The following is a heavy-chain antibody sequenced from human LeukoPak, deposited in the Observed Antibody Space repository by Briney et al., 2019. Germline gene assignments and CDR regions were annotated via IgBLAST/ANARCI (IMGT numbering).Heavy chain of an antibody. CDR3: ARRAGAYSHPYDY. J-gene: IGHJ4*02. Sequence: SETLSLTCTVSGGSISSYQWSWIRKPAGKGLEWIGRMYTSGSTNYNPSLKSRVTMSVDTSKNQFSLKVSSVTAADTAVYYCARRAGAYSHPYDYWGQGTLVTVSS. D-gene: IGHD4/OR15-4a*01. V-gene: IGHV4-4*07. CDR1: GGSISSYQ. CDR2: MYTSGST.